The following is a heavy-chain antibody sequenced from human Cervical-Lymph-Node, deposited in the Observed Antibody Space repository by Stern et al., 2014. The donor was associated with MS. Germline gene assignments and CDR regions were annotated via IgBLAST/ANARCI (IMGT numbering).Heavy chain of an antibody. CDR3: LGTYLAY. Sequence: EVQLVESGGGLVKPGGSLRLSCVASGLTFSDDWMSWVRQAPGKGLEWVGLIKSKTNGETTDYAAPVKGRFSISRDDSKNTVYLQMNSLKTEDTGIYYCLGTYLAYWGQGTLVAVSS. CDR2: IKSKTNGETT. V-gene: IGHV3-15*01. CDR1: GLTFSDDW. J-gene: IGHJ4*02.